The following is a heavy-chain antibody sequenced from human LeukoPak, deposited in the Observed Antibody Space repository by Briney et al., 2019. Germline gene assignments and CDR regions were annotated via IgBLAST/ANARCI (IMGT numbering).Heavy chain of an antibody. D-gene: IGHD6-19*01. J-gene: IGHJ4*02. CDR3: ARDIQVRGQWLY. Sequence: PGGSLRLSSAASGFTFSSSWMTWVPQAPGKGLEWVANIKQDGSEQYYVDSVKGRFTISRDNSKNSLFLQMDSLRAEDTAMYYCARDIQVRGQWLYWGQGTLVTVSP. CDR1: GFTFSSSW. CDR2: IKQDGSEQ. V-gene: IGHV3-7*01.